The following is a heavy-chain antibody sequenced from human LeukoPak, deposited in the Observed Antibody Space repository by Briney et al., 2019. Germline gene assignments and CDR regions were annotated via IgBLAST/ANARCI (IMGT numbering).Heavy chain of an antibody. CDR1: GFTFSSYA. CDR2: ISYDGSNK. CDR3: ARGPPDVTHYYYYGMDV. V-gene: IGHV3-30-3*01. Sequence: GRSLRLSCAASGFTFSSYAMHGVRQAPGKGLEWVAVISYDGSNKYYADSVKGRFTISRDNSKNTLYLQMNSLRAEDTAVYYCARGPPDVTHYYYYGMDVWGQGTTVTVSS. D-gene: IGHD1-14*01. J-gene: IGHJ6*02.